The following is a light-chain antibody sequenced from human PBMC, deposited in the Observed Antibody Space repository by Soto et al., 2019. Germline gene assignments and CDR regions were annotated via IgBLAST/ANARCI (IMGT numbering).Light chain of an antibody. Sequence: RAGQGVTTNFAWYQQKSGQSPRLLIYDVSIRATGVPARFSGTEPETDFTLTLRGLQSGCSAVSFCQQHNTSALCFGQGTRLEIK. CDR3: QQHNTSALC. V-gene: IGKV3-15*01. CDR2: DVS. CDR1: QGVTTN. J-gene: IGKJ5*01.